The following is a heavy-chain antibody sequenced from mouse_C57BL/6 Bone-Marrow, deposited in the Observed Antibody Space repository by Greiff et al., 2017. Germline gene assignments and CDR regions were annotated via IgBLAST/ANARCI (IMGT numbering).Heavy chain of an antibody. CDR3: AIFTTVVGYYSMDF. CDR2: LYPGDCDT. J-gene: IGHJ4*01. V-gene: IGHV1-80*01. D-gene: IGHD1-1*01. CDR1: GYAFSSYW. Sequence: VQLVEPGAELVKPGASVKISCKASGYAFSSYWMNWVKQRPGKGLEWIGQLYPGDCDTNYNGKFKGQATLTADKSSSTAYMQLSSLTSDDSAVYYCAIFTTVVGYYSMDFWGQGTSVTVSS.